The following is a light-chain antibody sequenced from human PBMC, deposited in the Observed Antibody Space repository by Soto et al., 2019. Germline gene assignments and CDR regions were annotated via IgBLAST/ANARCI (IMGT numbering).Light chain of an antibody. CDR1: QSVASY. CDR3: QQYNNWPPFT. V-gene: IGKV3-15*01. CDR2: GAS. Sequence: EIVLTQSPATLSVSPGERATLSCRASQSVASYLAWYHQKPGQAPRLLIYGASTRATGVPARFSGSGSGTEFTLTISSLQSEDFAVYYCQQYNNWPPFTFGPGTKVDIK. J-gene: IGKJ3*01.